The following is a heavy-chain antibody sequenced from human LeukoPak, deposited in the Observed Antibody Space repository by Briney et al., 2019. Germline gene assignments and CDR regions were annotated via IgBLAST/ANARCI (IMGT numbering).Heavy chain of an antibody. J-gene: IGHJ5*02. CDR3: ARGPPLFDP. CDR1: GFPFRSYD. Sequence: GGSLRLSCAASGFPFRSYDMNWVRQAPGKGLEWISYISSSGTTTYYADSVKGRFTISSDNAKSSLYLQMNGLRAEDTAVYYCARGPPLFDPWGQGTLVTVSS. V-gene: IGHV3-48*01. CDR2: ISSSGTTT.